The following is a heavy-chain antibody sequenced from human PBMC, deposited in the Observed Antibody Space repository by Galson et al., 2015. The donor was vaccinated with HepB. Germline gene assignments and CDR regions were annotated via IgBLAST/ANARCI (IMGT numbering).Heavy chain of an antibody. J-gene: IGHJ4*02. Sequence: SLRLSCAASGFTFSNAWMNWVRQAPGKGLEWVGRIKSKTDGGTADYAAPVKGRFTISRDDSKNTLYLQMNSLKTEDTAVYYCTTLLMITFGGVIVPFDYWGQGTLVTVSS. CDR1: GFTFSNAW. CDR3: TTLLMITFGGVIVPFDY. D-gene: IGHD3-16*02. V-gene: IGHV3-15*07. CDR2: IKSKTDGGTA.